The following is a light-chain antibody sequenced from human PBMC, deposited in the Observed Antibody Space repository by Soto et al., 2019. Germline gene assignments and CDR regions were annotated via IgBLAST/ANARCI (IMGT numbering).Light chain of an antibody. Sequence: EVVMTQTPATLSVSPGERATLSCRASQSVSGNLAWYQQKPGQAPRLLIYAASTRATGIPVRFSGSGSGTEFSRTISSLLSEDFAVYYCQQYNNWSYTFGPGTKVEI. CDR2: AAS. J-gene: IGKJ3*01. V-gene: IGKV3-15*01. CDR1: QSVSGN. CDR3: QQYNNWSYT.